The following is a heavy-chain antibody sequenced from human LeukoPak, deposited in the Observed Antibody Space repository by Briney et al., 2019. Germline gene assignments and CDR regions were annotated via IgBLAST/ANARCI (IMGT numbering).Heavy chain of an antibody. CDR1: GYTFTSYD. Sequence: ASVKVSCKASGYTFTSYDINWVRQATGQGLEWMGWMNPNSGNTGYAQKFQGRVTMTRDTSTSTVYMELSSLRSEDTAVYYCAWGSGGWSYYFDYWGQGTLVTVSS. D-gene: IGHD6-19*01. CDR2: MNPNSGNT. CDR3: AWGSGGWSYYFDY. J-gene: IGHJ4*02. V-gene: IGHV1-8*01.